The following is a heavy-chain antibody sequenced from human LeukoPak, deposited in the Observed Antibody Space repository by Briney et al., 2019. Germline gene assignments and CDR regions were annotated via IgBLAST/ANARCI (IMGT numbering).Heavy chain of an antibody. CDR3: AREILEPGKTHEY. Sequence: PGGSLRLSCAASGFTFSNAWMHWVRQVPGKGLVWVSRINNDGTATFFADSVKGRFTISRDNAKNTLYLQMDSLRAEDTAMYYCAREILEPGKTHEYWGQGTLVTVSS. J-gene: IGHJ4*02. D-gene: IGHD1-1*01. V-gene: IGHV3-74*01. CDR2: INNDGTAT. CDR1: GFTFSNAW.